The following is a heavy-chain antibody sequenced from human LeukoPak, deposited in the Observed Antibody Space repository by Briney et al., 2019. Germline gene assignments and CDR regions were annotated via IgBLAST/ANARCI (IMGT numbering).Heavy chain of an antibody. J-gene: IGHJ4*02. D-gene: IGHD6-6*01. V-gene: IGHV3-30*18. CDR2: ISYDGTNK. CDR3: AKEPEYSSNSYFDF. Sequence: GGSLRLSCAASGFTFTNYGLHWVRQAPGKGLEWVAVISYDGTNKYYADSVKGRFTISRDNSKNTLYLQMNSLRAEDTAVYYCAKEPEYSSNSYFDFWGQGTLVTVSS. CDR1: GFTFTNYG.